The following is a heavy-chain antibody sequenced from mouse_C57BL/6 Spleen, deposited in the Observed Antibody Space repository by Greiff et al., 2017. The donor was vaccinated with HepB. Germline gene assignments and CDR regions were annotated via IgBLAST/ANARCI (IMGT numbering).Heavy chain of an antibody. V-gene: IGHV1-80*01. CDR2: IYPGDGDT. CDR1: GYAFSSYW. J-gene: IGHJ4*01. CDR3: ARSWDYDAVHAMDY. Sequence: LVESGAELVKPGASVKISCKASGYAFSSYWMNWVKQRPGKGLEWIGQIYPGDGDTNYNRKFKGKATLTADKSSSTAYMQLSSLTSEDAAVYFCARSWDYDAVHAMDYWGQGTSVTVSS. D-gene: IGHD2-4*01.